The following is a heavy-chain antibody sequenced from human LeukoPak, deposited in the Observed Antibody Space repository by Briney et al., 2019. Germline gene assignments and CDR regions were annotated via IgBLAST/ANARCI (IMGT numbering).Heavy chain of an antibody. D-gene: IGHD3-16*01. V-gene: IGHV3-64*01. CDR2: ISSNGGST. CDR1: GFTFSSYA. CDR3: ARQGVPAPYYYHMDV. Sequence: PGGSLRLSCAASGFTFSSYAMHWVRQAPGKGLEYVSAISSNGGSTYYANSVKGRFTISRDNSKNTLYLQMGSLRAEDMAVYYCARQGVPAPYYYHMDVWGKGTTVTVSS. J-gene: IGHJ6*03.